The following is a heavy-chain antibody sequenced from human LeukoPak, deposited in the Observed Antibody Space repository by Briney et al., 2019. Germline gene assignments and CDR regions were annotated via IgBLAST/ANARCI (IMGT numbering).Heavy chain of an antibody. CDR2: INPNSGGT. CDR3: ARPSNTGYSSSWYLSPIDY. J-gene: IGHJ4*02. D-gene: IGHD6-13*01. V-gene: IGHV1-2*06. CDR1: GYTFTGYY. Sequence: ASVKVSCKASGYTFTGYYMHWVRQAPGQGPEWMGRINPNSGGTNYAQKFQGRVTMTRDTSTSTVYMELSSLRSEDTAVYYCARPSNTGYSSSWYLSPIDYWGQGTLVTVSS.